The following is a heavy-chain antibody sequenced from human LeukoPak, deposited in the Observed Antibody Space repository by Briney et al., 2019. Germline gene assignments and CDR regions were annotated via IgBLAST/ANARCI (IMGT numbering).Heavy chain of an antibody. CDR3: ARGMEPYYYMDV. CDR2: ISAYNGNT. J-gene: IGHJ6*03. CDR1: GYTFTSYG. V-gene: IGHV1-18*01. D-gene: IGHD1-26*01. Sequence: ASVKVSCKASGYTFTSYGISWVRQAPGQGLERMGWISAYNGNTNYAQKLQGRVTMTRDTSISTAYMELSRLRSDDTAVYYCARGMEPYYYMDVWGKGTTVTVSS.